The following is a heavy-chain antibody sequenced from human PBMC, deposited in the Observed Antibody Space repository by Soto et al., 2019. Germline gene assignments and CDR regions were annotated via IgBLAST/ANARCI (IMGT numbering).Heavy chain of an antibody. CDR1: GYSFTSYW. D-gene: IGHD3-22*01. CDR2: IYPGDSDT. J-gene: IGHJ4*02. Sequence: GESLKISCKGSGYSFTSYWIGWVRQMPGKGLEWMGIIYPGDSDTRYSPSFQGQVTISADKSISTAYLQWSSLKASDTAMYYCARLPDYYDSSGYYLDYWGQGTLVTVSS. V-gene: IGHV5-51*01. CDR3: ARLPDYYDSSGYYLDY.